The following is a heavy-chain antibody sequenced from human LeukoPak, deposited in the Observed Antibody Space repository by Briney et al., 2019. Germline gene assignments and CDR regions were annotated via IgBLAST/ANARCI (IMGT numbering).Heavy chain of an antibody. V-gene: IGHV4-34*12. Sequence: PSETLSLTCAVYGGSFSGYYWGWIRQSPGKGLEWIGSILYTGNTYYNPSLKSRVTISIDTSKNQFSLKLNPVTAADTAVYFCARDNPLPFDPWGQGTLVTVSS. J-gene: IGHJ5*02. CDR1: GGSFSGYY. CDR2: ILYTGNT. CDR3: ARDNPLPFDP.